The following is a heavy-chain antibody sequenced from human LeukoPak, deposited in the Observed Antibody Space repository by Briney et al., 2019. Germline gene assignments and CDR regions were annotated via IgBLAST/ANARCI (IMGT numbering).Heavy chain of an antibody. J-gene: IGHJ4*02. CDR1: GDSVRNDFYY. CDR3: ARHNAPRRVGFDF. D-gene: IGHD2-2*01. V-gene: IGHV4-39*01. Sequence: KSSETLSLTCSVSGDSVRNDFYYWGWIRQPPGKGLEWVACLSHAGNTWYNPSLESRLSISVDTSKNQFSLKFSSVTAADTALYWCARHNAPRRVGFDFWGQGILVTVSS. CDR2: LSHAGNT.